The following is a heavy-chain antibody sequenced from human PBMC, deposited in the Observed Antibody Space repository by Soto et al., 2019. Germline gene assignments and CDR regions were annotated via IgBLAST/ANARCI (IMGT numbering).Heavy chain of an antibody. D-gene: IGHD6-19*01. V-gene: IGHV1-8*01. CDR3: ARGRNQTAGVGFDI. CDR1: GYTFASYD. CDR2: MNPNSGNT. Sequence: ASVKVSCKASGYTFASYDISWVRQAIGQGLEWMGWMNPNSGNTGYAQKFQGRVTMTRDTSINTAYMELTSLTSEDTAVYYCARGRNQTAGVGFDIWGKGEMVTVSS. J-gene: IGHJ3*02.